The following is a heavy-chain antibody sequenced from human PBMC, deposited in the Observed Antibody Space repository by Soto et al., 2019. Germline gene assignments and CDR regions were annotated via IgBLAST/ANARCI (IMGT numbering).Heavy chain of an antibody. Sequence: QITLRESGPALVRPTQTLTVTCTFSGFSLSTSGVGVGWIRQPPGKALEWLALIYWDDDKRYSPSLKTRVTSTKDTSKNQVVLRMTNMDRVDTATYYCAHSRGAHYDFWSGYPSAFDVWGQGTVVTVSS. V-gene: IGHV2-5*02. CDR2: IYWDDDK. CDR1: GFSLSTSGVG. CDR3: AHSRGAHYDFWSGYPSAFDV. D-gene: IGHD3-3*01. J-gene: IGHJ3*01.